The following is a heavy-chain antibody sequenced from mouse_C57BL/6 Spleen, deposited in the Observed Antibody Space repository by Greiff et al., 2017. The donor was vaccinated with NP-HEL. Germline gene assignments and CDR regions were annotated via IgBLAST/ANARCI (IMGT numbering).Heavy chain of an antibody. Sequence: DVQLVESGGGLVQPGGSMKLSCAASGFTFSDAWMDWVRQSPEKGLEWVAEIRNKANNHATYYAESVKGRFTISRDDSKSSVYLQMNSLRAEDTGIYYCLYGSSADWYFDVWGTGTTVTVSS. V-gene: IGHV6-6*01. CDR3: LYGSSADWYFDV. CDR2: IRNKANNHAT. D-gene: IGHD1-1*01. CDR1: GFTFSDAW. J-gene: IGHJ1*03.